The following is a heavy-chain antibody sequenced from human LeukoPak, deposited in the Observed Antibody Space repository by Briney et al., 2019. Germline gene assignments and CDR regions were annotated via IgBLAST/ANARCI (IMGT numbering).Heavy chain of an antibody. CDR3: ARDNGEGETPQLWSGFDY. CDR1: GFTFSSYG. V-gene: IGHV3-33*01. Sequence: PGGSLRLSCAASGFTFSSYGMHWVRQAPGKGLEWVAVIWYDGSNKYYADSVKGRLTISRDNSKNTLYLQMNSLRAEDTAVYYCARDNGEGETPQLWSGFDYWGQGTLVTVSS. J-gene: IGHJ4*02. CDR2: IWYDGSNK. D-gene: IGHD3-3*01.